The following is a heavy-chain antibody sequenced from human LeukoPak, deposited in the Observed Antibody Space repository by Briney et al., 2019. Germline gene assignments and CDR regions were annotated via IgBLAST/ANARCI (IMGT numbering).Heavy chain of an antibody. V-gene: IGHV3-30*03. J-gene: IGHJ3*02. Sequence: PGGSLRLSCVASGFSFSRNGMHWVRQAPGKGLEWVGVISYDGSNKYYADPVKGRFTISRDNSKNTMYLQMNSLRAEDTAVYYYARDLVAAFDIWGQGTMVTVSS. CDR3: ARDLVAAFDI. CDR2: ISYDGSNK. CDR1: GFSFSRNG.